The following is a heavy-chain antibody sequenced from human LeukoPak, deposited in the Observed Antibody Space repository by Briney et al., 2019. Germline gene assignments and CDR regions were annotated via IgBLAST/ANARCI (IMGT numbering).Heavy chain of an antibody. CDR1: GYTFTGYY. Sequence: EASVKVSCKASGYTFTGYYMHWVRQAPGQGLEWMGWINPNSGGTNYAQKFQGRVTMTRDTSISTAYMELSRLRSEDTAVYYCARSWAAAEHLVAFDIWGQGTMVTVSS. J-gene: IGHJ3*02. CDR3: ARSWAAAEHLVAFDI. V-gene: IGHV1-2*02. CDR2: INPNSGGT. D-gene: IGHD6-13*01.